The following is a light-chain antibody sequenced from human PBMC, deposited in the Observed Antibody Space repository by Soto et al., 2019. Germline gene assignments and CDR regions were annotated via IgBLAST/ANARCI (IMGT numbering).Light chain of an antibody. Sequence: QSALTQPASVSGSPGQSITISCTGTRSDVGSYNLVSWYQQHPGKAPKLMIYEGSKRPSGVSDRFSGSKSGNTASLTISGLQAEDEADYYCSSYAGSGTSDVVFGGGPKLTVL. CDR2: EGS. CDR3: SSYAGSGTSDVV. J-gene: IGLJ2*01. V-gene: IGLV2-23*01. CDR1: RSDVGSYNL.